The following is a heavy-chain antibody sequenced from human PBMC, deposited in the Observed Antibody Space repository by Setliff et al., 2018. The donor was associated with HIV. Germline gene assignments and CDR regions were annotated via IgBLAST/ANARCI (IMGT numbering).Heavy chain of an antibody. CDR1: GFTFSFHS. V-gene: IGHV3-21*01. Sequence: LRLSCVASGFTFSFHSMNWVRQAPGKGLEWVSSINSASGYINYADSVKGRFSVSRDNAKNSLYLQMNSLRAEDTALYYCAREGVYLGRAFDIWGQGTMVTVSS. CDR2: INSASGYI. D-gene: IGHD2-8*01. J-gene: IGHJ3*02. CDR3: AREGVYLGRAFDI.